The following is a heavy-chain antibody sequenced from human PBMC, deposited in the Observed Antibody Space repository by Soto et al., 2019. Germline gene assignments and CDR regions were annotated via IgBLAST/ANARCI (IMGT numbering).Heavy chain of an antibody. Sequence: QVQLVESGGGVVQPGRSLRLSCAASGFTFSSYAMNWARQAPGKGLEWVALISYDGNNKYYADSVKGRFTISRDSSKKTLYLQVNSLRTADTAVYYCGRCTSTSCHLGSDYWGQGTLVTVSS. CDR2: ISYDGNNK. D-gene: IGHD2-2*01. CDR1: GFTFSSYA. V-gene: IGHV3-30-3*01. CDR3: GRCTSTSCHLGSDY. J-gene: IGHJ4*02.